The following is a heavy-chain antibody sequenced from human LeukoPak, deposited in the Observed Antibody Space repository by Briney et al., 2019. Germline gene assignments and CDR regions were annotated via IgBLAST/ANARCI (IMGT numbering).Heavy chain of an antibody. CDR1: GGSISSSSYY. V-gene: IGHV4-39*07. CDR3: ARDGIRNYGDYEAKVEVGDAFDI. J-gene: IGHJ3*02. D-gene: IGHD4-17*01. Sequence: SETLSLTCTVSGGSISSSSYYWGWIRQPPGKGLEWIGSIYNSGSTYYNPSLKSRVTISVDTSKNQFSLKLNSVTAADTAVYYCARDGIRNYGDYEAKVEVGDAFDIWGQGTMVTVSS. CDR2: IYNSGST.